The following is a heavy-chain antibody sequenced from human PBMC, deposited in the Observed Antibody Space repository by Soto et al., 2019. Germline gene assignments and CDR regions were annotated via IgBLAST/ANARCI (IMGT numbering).Heavy chain of an antibody. V-gene: IGHV1-18*01. Sequence: QVQLVQSGVEVKKPGASVKVSCKASGYTFTDYAISWVRQAPGRGLEWMGWVNTYNGNPNYAQIFQGRVTMTTDTSMDTAYMALTTLNTVDSVVYYCARDSQYSTSWQRFDSWGKGTLVTVSS. CDR3: ARDSQYSTSWQRFDS. CDR1: GYTFTDYA. D-gene: IGHD6-13*01. CDR2: VNTYNGNP. J-gene: IGHJ4*02.